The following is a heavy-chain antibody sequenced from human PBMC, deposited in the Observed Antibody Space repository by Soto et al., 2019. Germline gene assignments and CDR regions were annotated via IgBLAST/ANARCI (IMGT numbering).Heavy chain of an antibody. Sequence: GGSLRLSSAASGFTFSDYYMSWIRQAPGKGLEWVSYISSSGSTIYYADSVKGRFTISRDNAKNSLYLQMNSLRAEDTAVYYCAREPKDDAFDIWGQGTMVTVSS. CDR2: ISSSGSTI. CDR3: AREPKDDAFDI. J-gene: IGHJ3*02. V-gene: IGHV3-11*04. CDR1: GFTFSDYY.